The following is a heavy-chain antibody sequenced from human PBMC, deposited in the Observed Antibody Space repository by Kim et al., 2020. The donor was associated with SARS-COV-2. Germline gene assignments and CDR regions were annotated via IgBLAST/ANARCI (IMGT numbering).Heavy chain of an antibody. D-gene: IGHD4-17*01. J-gene: IGHJ6*02. CDR3: TTGMTTVTTIYYYYYGMDV. CDR1: GFTFSNAW. V-gene: IGHV3-15*01. Sequence: GGSLRLSCAASGFTFSNAWMSWVRQAPGKGLEWVGRIKSKTDGGTTDYAAPVKGRFTISRDDSKNTLYLQMNSLKTEDTAVYYCTTGMTTVTTIYYYYYGMDVWGQGTTVTVSS. CDR2: IKSKTDGGTT.